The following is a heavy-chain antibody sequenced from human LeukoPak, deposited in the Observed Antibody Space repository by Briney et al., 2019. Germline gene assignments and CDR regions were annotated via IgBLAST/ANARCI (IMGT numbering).Heavy chain of an antibody. V-gene: IGHV3-23*01. D-gene: IGHD3-9*01. J-gene: IGHJ4*02. CDR3: AKAPRYYDILTGYYSRLDYFDY. CDR1: GFTFSSYA. CDR2: ICGSGGST. Sequence: GGSLRLSCAASGFTFSSYAMRWVRQAPGKGLEWVSAICGSGGSTYYADSVKGRFTISRDNSKNTLYLQMNSLRAEDTAVYYCAKAPRYYDILTGYYSRLDYFDYWGQGTLVTVSS.